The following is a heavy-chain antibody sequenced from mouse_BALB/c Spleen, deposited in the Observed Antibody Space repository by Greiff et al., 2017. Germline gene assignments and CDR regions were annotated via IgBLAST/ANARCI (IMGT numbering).Heavy chain of an antibody. CDR2: IWAGGST. D-gene: IGHD1-2*01. V-gene: IGHV2-9*02. CDR3: ASSPTTTATAWFAY. CDR1: GFSLTSYG. Sequence: QVQLQQSGPGLVAPSQSLSITCTVSGFSLTSYGVHWVRQPPGKGLEWLGVIWAGGSTNYNSALMSRLSISKDNSKSQVFLKMNSLQTDDTAMYYCASSPTTTATAWFAYWGQGTLVTVSA. J-gene: IGHJ3*01.